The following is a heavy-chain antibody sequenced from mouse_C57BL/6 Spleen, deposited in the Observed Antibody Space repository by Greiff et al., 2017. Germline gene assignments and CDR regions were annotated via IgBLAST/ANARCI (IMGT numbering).Heavy chain of an antibody. J-gene: IGHJ2*01. CDR1: GYTFTSYW. Sequence: QVQLQQPGAELVRPGTSVKLSCKASGYTFTSYWMHWVKQRPGQGLEWIGVIDPSDSYTNYNQKFKGKATLTVDTSSSTAYMQLSSRTSEDSAVYYCATYYYGSEYYFDYWGQGTTLTVSS. CDR2: IDPSDSYT. CDR3: ATYYYGSEYYFDY. D-gene: IGHD1-1*01. V-gene: IGHV1-59*01.